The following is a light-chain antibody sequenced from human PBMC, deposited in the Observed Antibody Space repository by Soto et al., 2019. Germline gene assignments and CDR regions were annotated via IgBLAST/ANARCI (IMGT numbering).Light chain of an antibody. CDR1: SSDVGSYNL. CDR3: CSYAGSSTYV. V-gene: IGLV2-23*02. J-gene: IGLJ1*01. Sequence: QSVLTQPASVSESPGQSVTISCTGTSSDVGSYNLVSWYQQHPGKAPKLMIYEVSKRPSGVSNRFSGSKSGNTASLTISGLQAEDEADYYCCSYAGSSTYVFGTGDHGHRP. CDR2: EVS.